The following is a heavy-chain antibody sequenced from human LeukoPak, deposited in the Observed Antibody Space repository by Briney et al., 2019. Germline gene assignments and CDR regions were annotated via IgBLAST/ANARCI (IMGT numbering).Heavy chain of an antibody. CDR1: GGTFSSYV. CDR2: IIPILGIA. V-gene: IGHV1-69*04. CDR3: ASLGLGYCSGGRCPGYFDL. J-gene: IGHJ2*01. Sequence: VASVKVSCKASGGTFSSYVISWVRQAPGQGLEWMGRIIPILGIANYAQRFQGRVTITADKSTTTAYMELSSLGSEDTAVYYCASLGLGYCSGGRCPGYFDLWGRGTLVTVSS. D-gene: IGHD2-15*01.